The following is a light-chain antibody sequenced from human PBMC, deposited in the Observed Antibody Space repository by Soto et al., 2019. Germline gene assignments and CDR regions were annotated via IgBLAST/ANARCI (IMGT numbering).Light chain of an antibody. CDR2: EGS. Sequence: QSVLTQPASVSGSPGQSITISCTGTSSDVGSYNLVSWYQQHPGKAPKLMIFEGSKRPSGVSNRFSGSKSGNTASLTISGLQAEDEADYYCCSYAGNSNYVFGTGTKATVL. J-gene: IGLJ1*01. CDR3: CSYAGNSNYV. CDR1: SSDVGSYNL. V-gene: IGLV2-23*01.